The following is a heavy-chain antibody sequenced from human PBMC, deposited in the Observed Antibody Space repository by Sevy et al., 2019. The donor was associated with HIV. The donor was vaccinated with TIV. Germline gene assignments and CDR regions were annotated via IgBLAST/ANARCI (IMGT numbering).Heavy chain of an antibody. V-gene: IGHV3-33*08. CDR3: ASDQMVVPAAHTLYYFDY. D-gene: IGHD2-2*01. J-gene: IGHJ4*02. CDR1: GFTFSSYG. Sequence: EGSLRLSCAASGFTFSSYGMHWVRQAPGKGLEWVAVIWYDGSNKYYADSVKGRFTISRDNSKNTLYLQMNSLRAEDTAVYYCASDQMVVPAAHTLYYFDYWGQGTLVTVSS. CDR2: IWYDGSNK.